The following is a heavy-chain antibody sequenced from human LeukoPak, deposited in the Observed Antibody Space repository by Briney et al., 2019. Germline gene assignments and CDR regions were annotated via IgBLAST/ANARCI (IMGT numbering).Heavy chain of an antibody. Sequence: GGSLRLSCAASGFTFSSYWMNWVRQAPGKGLEWVANIKKDGSERYYVDSVKGRFTISRDNTKKSRYLQMNTLRAEDTAVYYGARDRAGPPQEAFDIWGQGTMVTVSS. V-gene: IGHV3-7*01. CDR3: ARDRAGPPQEAFDI. CDR1: GFTFSSYW. CDR2: IKKDGSER. J-gene: IGHJ3*02.